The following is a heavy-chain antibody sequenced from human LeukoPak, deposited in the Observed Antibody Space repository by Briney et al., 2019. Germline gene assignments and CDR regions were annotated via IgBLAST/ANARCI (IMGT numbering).Heavy chain of an antibody. J-gene: IGHJ5*02. V-gene: IGHV1-46*01. CDR1: GYTFASSY. CDR2: INPSGGGA. Sequence: ASVKVSCKASGYTFASSYIHWVRQAPGQGLEWMGVINPSGGGAMYAQKFQDRVTMTRDTSTSTVYMELSSLTSEDTAVYYCARDAVVVPPRGNWFDPWGQGTLVTVSS. D-gene: IGHD2-21*01. CDR3: ARDAVVVPPRGNWFDP.